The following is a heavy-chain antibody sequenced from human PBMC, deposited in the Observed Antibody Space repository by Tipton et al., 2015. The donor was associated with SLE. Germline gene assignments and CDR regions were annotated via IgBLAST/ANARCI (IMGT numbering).Heavy chain of an antibody. CDR2: MFDGGST. Sequence: GLVKPSETLSLTCTVSGDSVSNNNYYWDWIRQPPGKGLEWIGGMFDGGSTYNHPSLRSRVIISVDTSKNQFSLKLSSVTAADTAVYYCARGRSWGCRSTRCHPLLDYWGQGTLVTVSS. CDR3: ARGRSWGCRSTRCHPLLDY. J-gene: IGHJ4*02. D-gene: IGHD2-2*01. V-gene: IGHV4-39*01. CDR1: GDSVSNNNYY.